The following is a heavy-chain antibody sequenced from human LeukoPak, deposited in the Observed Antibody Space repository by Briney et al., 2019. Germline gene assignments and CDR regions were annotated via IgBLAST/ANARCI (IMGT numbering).Heavy chain of an antibody. J-gene: IGHJ4*02. CDR2: IYSGGST. D-gene: IGHD6-19*01. CDR1: GFIVSDNY. CDR3: AKGKASGWYIVDY. V-gene: IGHV3-53*01. Sequence: GGSLRLSCAVSGFIVSDNYMSWVRQAPGKGLEWVSLIYSGGSTYYADSVKGRFTISRDNSKNTLYLHMNSLRAEDTAVYYCAKGKASGWYIVDYWGQGTLVTVSS.